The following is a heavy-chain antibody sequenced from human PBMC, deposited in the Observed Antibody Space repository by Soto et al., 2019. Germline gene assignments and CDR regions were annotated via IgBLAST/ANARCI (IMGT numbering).Heavy chain of an antibody. Sequence: LSLPCTVSGGSISSSYHYWGWIRQPPGKGLEWIGSIYYSGSTYYKSSLKSRVTISGDTSKNQFSLKVSSVTAADTAVYYCARHAGSWVRGVIINYYGMDVWGQGTTVTVSS. CDR2: IYYSGST. J-gene: IGHJ6*02. V-gene: IGHV4-39*01. CDR3: ARHAGSWVRGVIINYYGMDV. D-gene: IGHD3-10*01. CDR1: GGSISSSYHY.